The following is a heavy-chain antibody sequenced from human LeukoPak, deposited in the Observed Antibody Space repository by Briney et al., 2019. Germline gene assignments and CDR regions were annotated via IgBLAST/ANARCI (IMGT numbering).Heavy chain of an antibody. CDR1: GGSISSSSYY. D-gene: IGHD3-16*01. Sequence: SETLSLTCTVSGGSISSSSYYWGWIRQPPGKGLEWIGSIYYGGSTYYNPSIKSRVTISVDTSKNQFFLKLSSVTAADAAVYYCARHGGGGGSLFDYWGQGTLDTVSS. V-gene: IGHV4-39*01. CDR2: IYYGGST. CDR3: ARHGGGGGSLFDY. J-gene: IGHJ4*02.